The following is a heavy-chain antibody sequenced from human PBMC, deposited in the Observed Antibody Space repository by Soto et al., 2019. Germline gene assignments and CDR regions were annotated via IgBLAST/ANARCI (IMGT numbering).Heavy chain of an antibody. Sequence: QVQLVQSGAEVKKPGASVKVSCKASGYTFTSYGISWVRQAPGQGLEWMGWSNVYNGNTNYAQKLQGRVTMTTDTSTSTDYLDLRSLRSDDTAVYFCARDTSRGEYDYWGQGTLVTVSS. D-gene: IGHD3-10*01. J-gene: IGHJ4*02. CDR1: GYTFTSYG. CDR3: ARDTSRGEYDY. V-gene: IGHV1-18*01. CDR2: SNVYNGNT.